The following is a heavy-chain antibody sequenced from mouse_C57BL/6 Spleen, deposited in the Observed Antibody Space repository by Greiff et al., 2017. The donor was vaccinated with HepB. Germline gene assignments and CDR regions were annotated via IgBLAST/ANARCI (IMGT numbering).Heavy chain of an antibody. CDR3: ARSSYDGSKHY. J-gene: IGHJ2*01. Sequence: QVQLQQPGAELVRPGSSVKLSCKASGYTFTSYWMHWVKQRPIQGLEWIGNIDPSDSETHYNQKFKDKATLTVDKSSSTAYMQLSSLTSEDSAVYYCARSSYDGSKHYWGQGTTLTVSS. D-gene: IGHD2-3*01. CDR2: IDPSDSET. V-gene: IGHV1-52*01. CDR1: GYTFTSYW.